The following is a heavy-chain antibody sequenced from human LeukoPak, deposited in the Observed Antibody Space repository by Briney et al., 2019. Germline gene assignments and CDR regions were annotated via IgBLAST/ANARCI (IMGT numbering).Heavy chain of an antibody. D-gene: IGHD5-24*01. Sequence: SETLSLTCTVSGGSISSGGYYWSWIRQHPGKGLEWIGYIYYSGSTYYNPSLKSRVTISVDTSKNQFSLKLSSVTAADTAVYYCAKGPADVEMATILPIDYWGQGTLVTVSS. J-gene: IGHJ4*02. V-gene: IGHV4-31*03. CDR2: IYYSGST. CDR3: AKGPADVEMATILPIDY. CDR1: GGSISSGGYY.